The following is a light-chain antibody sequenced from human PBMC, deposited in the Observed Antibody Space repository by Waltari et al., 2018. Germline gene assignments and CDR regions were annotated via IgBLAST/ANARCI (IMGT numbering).Light chain of an antibody. CDR3: HSRDASGVAGS. Sequence: SSELTQDPAVSVAMGQTVRITCQGDRLQSYYASWYQQRPGQAPILVIYDKTNRPSGVPDRFSGSSSHNTGSLTITGAQAEDEASYYCHSRDASGVAGSFGGGTKLTVL. CDR2: DKT. V-gene: IGLV3-19*01. J-gene: IGLJ2*01. CDR1: RLQSYY.